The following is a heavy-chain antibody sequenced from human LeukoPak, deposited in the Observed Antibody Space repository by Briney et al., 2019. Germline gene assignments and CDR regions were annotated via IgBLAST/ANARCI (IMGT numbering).Heavy chain of an antibody. Sequence: SETLSLTCTVSGGSISTYYWSWIRQPPGKGLEWIGYIFYSGNTKSNPSLNSRATISLDTSKNQFSLKLNSVTAADTAVYYCARGPKPDCSSTSCSVYFDYWGQGTLVTVSS. V-gene: IGHV4-59*01. J-gene: IGHJ4*02. CDR3: ARGPKPDCSSTSCSVYFDY. CDR1: GGSISTYY. D-gene: IGHD2-2*01. CDR2: IFYSGNT.